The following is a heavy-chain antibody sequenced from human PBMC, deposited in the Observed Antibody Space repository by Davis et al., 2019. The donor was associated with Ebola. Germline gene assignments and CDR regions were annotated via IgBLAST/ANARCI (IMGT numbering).Heavy chain of an antibody. CDR1: GGSFSGYY. V-gene: IGHV4-34*01. D-gene: IGHD3-10*01. J-gene: IGHJ6*02. Sequence: PSETLSLTCAVYGGSFSGYYWSWIRQPPGKGLEWIGEINHSGSTNYNPSLKSRVTISVDTSKNQFSLKLSSVTAADTAVYYCARGRGTYYYGSGSYLPVSPNNYGMDVWGQGTTVTVSS. CDR3: ARGRGTYYYGSGSYLPVSPNNYGMDV. CDR2: INHSGST.